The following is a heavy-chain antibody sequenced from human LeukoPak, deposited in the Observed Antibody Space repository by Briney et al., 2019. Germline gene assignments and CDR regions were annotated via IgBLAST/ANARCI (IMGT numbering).Heavy chain of an antibody. J-gene: IGHJ3*02. CDR3: ARDFLRHYYDSSGYLDAFDI. V-gene: IGHV1-8*03. Sequence: ASVKVSCKASEYTFTSYDINWVRQATGQGLEWMGWMNPNSGNTGYAQKFQGRVTITRNTSTSTAYMELRSLRSDDTAVYYCARDFLRHYYDSSGYLDAFDIWGQGTMVTVSS. CDR1: EYTFTSYD. D-gene: IGHD3-22*01. CDR2: MNPNSGNT.